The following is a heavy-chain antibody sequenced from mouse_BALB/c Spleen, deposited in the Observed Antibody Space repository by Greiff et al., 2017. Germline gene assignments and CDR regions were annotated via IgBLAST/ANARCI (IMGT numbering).Heavy chain of an antibody. CDR1: GYSITSDYA. CDR2: ISYSGST. CDR3: HDGYY. Sequence: EVMLVESGPSLVKPSQSLSLTCTVTGYSITSDYAWNWIRQFPGNKLEWMGYISYSGSTSYNPSLKSRISITRDTSKNQFFLQLNSVTTEDTATYYCHDGYYWGQGTLVTVSA. V-gene: IGHV3-2*02. D-gene: IGHD2-3*01. J-gene: IGHJ3*01.